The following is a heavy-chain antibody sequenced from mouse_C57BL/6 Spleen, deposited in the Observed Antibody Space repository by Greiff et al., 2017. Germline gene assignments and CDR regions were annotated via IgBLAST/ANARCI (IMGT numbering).Heavy chain of an antibody. CDR1: GFNIKDDY. V-gene: IGHV14-4*01. CDR3: TTWGLRRGYYFDY. D-gene: IGHD2-4*01. Sequence: VQLQQSGAELVRPGASVKLSCTASGFNIKDDYMHWVKQRPEQGLEWIGWIDPENGATEYASKFQGKATITADTSSNTAYLQLSSLTSEDTAVYYGTTWGLRRGYYFDYWGQGTTLTVSS. CDR2: IDPENGAT. J-gene: IGHJ2*01.